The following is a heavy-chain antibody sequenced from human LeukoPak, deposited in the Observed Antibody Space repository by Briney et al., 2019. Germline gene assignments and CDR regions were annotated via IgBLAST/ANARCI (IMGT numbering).Heavy chain of an antibody. CDR2: IKQDGSEK. D-gene: IGHD2-2*01. CDR3: ARGSGCSSTSCYVDYYYYYMDV. V-gene: IGHV3-7*01. J-gene: IGHJ6*03. Sequence: GGSLRLSCAASGFTFSSYWMSWVRQAPGKGLEWVANIKQDGSEKYYVDSVKGRFTISRDNAKNPLYLQMNSLRAEDTAVYYCARGSGCSSTSCYVDYYYYYMDVWGKGTTVTVSS. CDR1: GFTFSSYW.